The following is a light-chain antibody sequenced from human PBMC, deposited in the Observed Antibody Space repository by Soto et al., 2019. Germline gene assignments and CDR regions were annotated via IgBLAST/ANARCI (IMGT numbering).Light chain of an antibody. V-gene: IGKV3-15*01. Sequence: EIVMTQSPATLSLSPGERATFSCRASQSLSTNFAWYHQKPGRAPSILIYGASTRATGIPARFSGSGSGTEFTLTISSLESEDFAIYYCQQYSSWPRTFGQGTKLEIK. J-gene: IGKJ2*02. CDR2: GAS. CDR3: QQYSSWPRT. CDR1: QSLSTN.